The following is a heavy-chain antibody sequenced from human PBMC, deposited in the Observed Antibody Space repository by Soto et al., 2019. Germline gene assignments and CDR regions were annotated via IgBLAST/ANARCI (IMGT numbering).Heavy chain of an antibody. CDR2: IKNNTDGGAL. V-gene: IGHV3-15*01. J-gene: IGHJ4*02. CDR3: ATRPAPYYADWSLDY. D-gene: IGHD3-16*01. CDR1: GFTFTNAW. Sequence: EVQLVESGGDLVKPGGSLRLSCAASGFTFTNAWMTWVRQAPGKGLEWVGRIKNNTDGGALEYAAPLKDRFTISRDDSRSTLYLQLNSLNPEDTAVYYCATRPAPYYADWSLDYWGQGTLVTVSS.